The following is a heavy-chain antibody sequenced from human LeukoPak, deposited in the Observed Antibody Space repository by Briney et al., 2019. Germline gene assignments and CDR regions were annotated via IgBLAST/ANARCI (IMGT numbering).Heavy chain of an antibody. Sequence: SETPSLTCTVSGGSISSSRYYGGWIRQPPGKGLEWIGSLYYSGNTYYNPSLKSRVTISVDTSKNQFSLKLSSVTAADTAVYYCARNIAVAGRGDYMDVWGKGTTVTISS. CDR2: LYYSGNT. V-gene: IGHV4-39*01. D-gene: IGHD6-19*01. CDR1: GGSISSSRYY. CDR3: ARNIAVAGRGDYMDV. J-gene: IGHJ6*03.